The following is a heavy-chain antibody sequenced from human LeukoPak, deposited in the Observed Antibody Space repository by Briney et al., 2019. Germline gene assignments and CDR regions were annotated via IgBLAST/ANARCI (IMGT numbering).Heavy chain of an antibody. Sequence: TGGSLRLSCAVSGFTFFSIGMGWVRQAPGKGLEWVSSISGSGSGGSTYYADSVKGRFTISRDNSKNTLYLQMNSLRAEDTAVYYCAKSGYNRFDYWGQGTLVTVSS. V-gene: IGHV3-23*01. CDR2: ISGSGSGGST. CDR3: AKSGYNRFDY. D-gene: IGHD5-24*01. J-gene: IGHJ4*02. CDR1: GFTFFSIG.